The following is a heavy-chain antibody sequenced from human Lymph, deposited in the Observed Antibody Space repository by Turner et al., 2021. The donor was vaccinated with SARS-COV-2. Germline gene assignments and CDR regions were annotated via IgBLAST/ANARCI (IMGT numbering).Heavy chain of an antibody. D-gene: IGHD2-21*02. V-gene: IGHV4-59*07. J-gene: IGHJ5*02. Sequence: QVQLQESGPRLVKTLDTLSLTCNFSGGSMNNNYCSWIRQPPGKRLEWIGFTFYRGSTNYKPTLKSRVTIQVDTSENQFSLKLTSVTAADTEISYCARQTVNNWVDPWGQGTPVTVSS. CDR3: ARQTVNNWVDP. CDR2: TFYRGST. CDR1: GGSMNNNY.